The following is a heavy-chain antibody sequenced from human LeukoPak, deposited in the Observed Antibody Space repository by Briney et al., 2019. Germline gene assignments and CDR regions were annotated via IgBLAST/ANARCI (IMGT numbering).Heavy chain of an antibody. D-gene: IGHD6-19*01. CDR2: IVVGSGNT. CDR1: EFTFTNSL. Sequence: SVKVSRKSTEFTFTNSLMQWVRPPRSQRLEWIGWIVVGSGNTNNAQKFQERVTITRDMSTSTAYMELSSLGPEDTAVYYCARGGGRYSLDYWGEGTLVTVSS. CDR3: ARGGGRYSLDY. J-gene: IGHJ4*02. V-gene: IGHV1-58*02.